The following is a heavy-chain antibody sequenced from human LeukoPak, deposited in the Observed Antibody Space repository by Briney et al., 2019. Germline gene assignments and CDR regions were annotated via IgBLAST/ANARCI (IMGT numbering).Heavy chain of an antibody. CDR2: MNPNSGNT. CDR3: ARAPYDSVAFDI. V-gene: IGHV1-8*01. CDR1: GYTFTSYD. D-gene: IGHD3-22*01. J-gene: IGHJ3*02. Sequence: ASVKVSCKASGYTFTSYDINWVRQATGQGLEWMGWMNPNSGNTGYAQKFQGRVTMTRNTSISTAYMELSSLRSEDTAVYYCARAPYDSVAFDIWGQGTMVTVSS.